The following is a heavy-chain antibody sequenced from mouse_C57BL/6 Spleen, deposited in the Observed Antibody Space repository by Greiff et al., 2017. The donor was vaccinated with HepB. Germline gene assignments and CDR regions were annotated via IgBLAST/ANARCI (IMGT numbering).Heavy chain of an antibody. Sequence: SGSSFTDYHMNWVKQSNGKTLQWIGVITPNYGTTSYNQKFKGKATLTVDQSSSTAYMHLNSLTYEDSAVYYCANAYYSNYGFDYWGQGTTLTVSS. V-gene: IGHV1-39*01. CDR2: ITPNYGTT. D-gene: IGHD2-5*01. J-gene: IGHJ2*01. CDR3: ANAYYSNYGFDY. CDR1: GSSFTDYH.